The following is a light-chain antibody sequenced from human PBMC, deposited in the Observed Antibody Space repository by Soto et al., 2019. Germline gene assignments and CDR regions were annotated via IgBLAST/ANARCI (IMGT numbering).Light chain of an antibody. CDR1: SSDVGGYNF. V-gene: IGLV2-8*01. J-gene: IGLJ2*01. CDR3: SSYAGSTNFVV. CDR2: EVN. Sequence: QSAVTQPPSASGSPGQSVTISCTGTSSDVGGYNFVSWYQHHPDKAPKLLIYEVNKRPSGVPDRFSGSRSGNTASLTVSGLQAEDEADYYCSSYAGSTNFVVFGGGTKLTVL.